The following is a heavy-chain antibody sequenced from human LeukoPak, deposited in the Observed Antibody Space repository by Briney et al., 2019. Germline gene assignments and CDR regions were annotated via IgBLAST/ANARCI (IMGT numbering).Heavy chain of an antibody. CDR1: GGSISSYY. CDR2: IYYSGST. V-gene: IGHV4-59*01. J-gene: IGHJ6*03. Sequence: SETLSLTCTVSGGSISSYYWSWIRQPPGKGLEWIGYIYYSGSTNYNPSLKSRVTISVDTSKNQFSLKLSSVTAADTAVYYCARETYCSSTSCLGGAHNYYYYYMDVWGKGTTVTVSS. CDR3: ARETYCSSTSCLGGAHNYYYYYMDV. D-gene: IGHD2-2*01.